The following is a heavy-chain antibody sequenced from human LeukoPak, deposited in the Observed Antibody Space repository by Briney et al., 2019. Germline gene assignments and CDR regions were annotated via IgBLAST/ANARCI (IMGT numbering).Heavy chain of an antibody. D-gene: IGHD3-22*01. V-gene: IGHV4-59*08. CDR2: IYYSGST. CDR3: ARSRWNYYDSTDSYRDY. Sequence: SETLSLTCTVSGGSISSYYWSWIRQPPGKGLEWIGYIYYSGSTYYNPSLKSRVTISVDTSKNQFSLKLSSVTAADTAVYYCARSRWNYYDSTDSYRDYWGQGTLVTASS. CDR1: GGSISSYY. J-gene: IGHJ4*02.